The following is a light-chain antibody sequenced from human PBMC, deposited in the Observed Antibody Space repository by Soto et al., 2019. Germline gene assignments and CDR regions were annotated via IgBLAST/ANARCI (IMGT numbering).Light chain of an antibody. Sequence: DIQMTQSPSSLSASVGDRVTITCQARQDISNYLNWYQQKPGKAPKLLIYDASNLETGVPSRFSGSGSGTDFTFTISSLQPEDIAKYYCQQYDNLFTFGPGTKVDIK. V-gene: IGKV1-33*01. CDR2: DAS. CDR3: QQYDNLFT. CDR1: QDISNY. J-gene: IGKJ3*01.